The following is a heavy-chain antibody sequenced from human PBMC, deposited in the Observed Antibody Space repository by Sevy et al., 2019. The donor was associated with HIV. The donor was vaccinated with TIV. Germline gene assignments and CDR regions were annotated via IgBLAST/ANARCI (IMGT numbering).Heavy chain of an antibody. V-gene: IGHV3-23*01. CDR3: ASEDCTKPNDY. CDR2: LSFGCGEI. J-gene: IGHJ4*02. CDR1: GFTFSKYS. D-gene: IGHD2-8*01. Sequence: GGSLRLSCAASGFTFSKYSMSWVRQPPGKGLEWVSTLSFGCGEINYADSVKGRFTISSDNSKSSVYLQMNNLRPADTAVYYCASEDCTKPNDYWGQGTLVTVSS.